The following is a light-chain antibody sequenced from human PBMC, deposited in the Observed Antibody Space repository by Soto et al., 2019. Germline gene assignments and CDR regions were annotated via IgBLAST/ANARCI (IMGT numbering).Light chain of an antibody. V-gene: IGLV2-14*03. CDR1: SSDVGGYNY. J-gene: IGLJ1*01. Sequence: QSALTQPASLSGSPGQSITISCTGTSSDVGGYNYVSWYQQHPGKAPKLMIYDVSNRPSGVSNRVSGSKSGNTASLTISGLQAEDEADYYCSSYRASSTTHDVFGTGTKLTVL. CDR2: DVS. CDR3: SSYRASSTTHDV.